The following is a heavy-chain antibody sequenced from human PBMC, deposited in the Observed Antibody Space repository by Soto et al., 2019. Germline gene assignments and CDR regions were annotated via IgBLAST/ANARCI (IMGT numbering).Heavy chain of an antibody. V-gene: IGHV4-4*02. CDR2: IYHSGST. CDR3: ARASMDYYGSGSYPFDY. D-gene: IGHD3-10*01. J-gene: IGHJ4*02. CDR1: GESISSSNW. Sequence: SETLSLTCSVSGESISSSNWWSWVRQPPGKGLEWIGEIYHSGSTNYNPSLKSRVTISVDKSKNQFSLKLSSVTAADTAVYYCARASMDYYGSGSYPFDYWGQGTLVTVS.